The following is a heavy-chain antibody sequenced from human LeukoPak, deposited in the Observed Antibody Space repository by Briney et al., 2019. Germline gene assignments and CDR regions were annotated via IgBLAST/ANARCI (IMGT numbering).Heavy chain of an antibody. V-gene: IGHV1-2*02. J-gene: IGHJ4*02. Sequence: ASVKVSCKASGYTFTGYYMHWVRQAPGQGLEWMGWINPNSGGTNYAQKFQGRVTMTRDTSISTAYMELSRLRSEDTAVYYCARDLRTVRLGFYWGQGTLVTVSS. CDR2: INPNSGGT. CDR1: GYTFTGYY. CDR3: ARDLRTVRLGFY. D-gene: IGHD4-17*01.